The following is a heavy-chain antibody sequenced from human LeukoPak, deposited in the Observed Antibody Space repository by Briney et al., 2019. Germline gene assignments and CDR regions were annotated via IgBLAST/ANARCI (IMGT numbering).Heavy chain of an antibody. CDR3: AVLTAPVSY. V-gene: IGHV1-69*04. Sequence: ASVEVSCKASGGTFSSYAISWVRQAPGQGLEWMGRIIPILGIASYAQKFQGRVTITADKSTSTAYMELSSLRSEDTAVYYCAVLTAPVSYWGQGTLVTVTS. D-gene: IGHD4-23*01. CDR2: IIPILGIA. CDR1: GGTFSSYA. J-gene: IGHJ4*02.